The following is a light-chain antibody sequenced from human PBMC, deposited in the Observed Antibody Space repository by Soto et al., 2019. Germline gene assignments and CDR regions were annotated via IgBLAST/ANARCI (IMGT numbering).Light chain of an antibody. CDR2: DAV. Sequence: QAVVTQEPSLTVSPGGTVTLTCGSSTGAVTSGHYPYWVQQRSGQAPRTLIYDAVNRHSWTPARFSGSLLGGKAALTLSGEQPEDEGDYYCLLYYGGVVLFCGGTKLTV. J-gene: IGLJ2*01. CDR1: TGAVTSGHY. CDR3: LLYYGGVVL. V-gene: IGLV7-46*01.